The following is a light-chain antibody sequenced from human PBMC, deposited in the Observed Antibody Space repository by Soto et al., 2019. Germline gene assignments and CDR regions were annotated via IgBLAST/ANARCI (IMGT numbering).Light chain of an antibody. CDR3: QQYAYWPET. V-gene: IGKV3D-15*01. CDR2: YSS. CDR1: QSVRTN. J-gene: IGKJ1*01. Sequence: EVMMTQFPDTVSVTPGETVTLSCGASQSVRTNLAWYQQRPGQAPRLLIHYSSTRASDIPARFSGSGSGTKFTLAISSLQSEDFAVYYCQQYAYWPETFGQGTKVEIK.